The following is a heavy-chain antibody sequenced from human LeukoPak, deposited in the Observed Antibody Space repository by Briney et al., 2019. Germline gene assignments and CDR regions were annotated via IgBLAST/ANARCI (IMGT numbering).Heavy chain of an antibody. Sequence: PGGSLRLSCAASGFTFSSYAMSWVGQAPGKGLEWVSAITGSGGSTYYADSVKGRFTISRDNSKNTLSLQMNSLRAEDTAVYYCAREADCSGGSCYRGAFDIWGQGTMVTVSS. D-gene: IGHD2-15*01. J-gene: IGHJ3*02. CDR3: AREADCSGGSCYRGAFDI. CDR1: GFTFSSYA. CDR2: ITGSGGST. V-gene: IGHV3-23*01.